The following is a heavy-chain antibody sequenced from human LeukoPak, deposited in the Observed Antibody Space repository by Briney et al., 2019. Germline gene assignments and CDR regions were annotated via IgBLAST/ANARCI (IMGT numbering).Heavy chain of an antibody. J-gene: IGHJ6*03. Sequence: GASVKVSCKASGYTFTDYYIHWVRQAPGQGFECMGWINPNSGGTNYAQKFQGRVTMTRDTSISTAYMELSRLRSDDTAVYYCARDLYQWLPSTRPRDYYYYMDVWGEGTTVTVSS. CDR2: INPNSGGT. D-gene: IGHD6-19*01. V-gene: IGHV1-2*02. CDR3: ARDLYQWLPSTRPRDYYYYMDV. CDR1: GYTFTDYY.